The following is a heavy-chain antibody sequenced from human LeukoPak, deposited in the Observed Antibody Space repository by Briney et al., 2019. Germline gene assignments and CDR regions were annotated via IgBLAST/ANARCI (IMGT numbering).Heavy chain of an antibody. J-gene: IGHJ4*02. CDR1: GFTFSSYG. D-gene: IGHD1-14*01. V-gene: IGHV3-33*01. CDR3: ARDLRPRTTPGGVFDY. CDR2: IWYDGSNK. Sequence: GGSLRLSCAASGFTFSSYGMHWVRQAPGKGLEWVAVIWYDGSNKWYVDSVKGRFTISRDNSKNTLYLQMNSLRAEDTAVYYCARDLRPRTTPGGVFDYWGQGTLVIVSS.